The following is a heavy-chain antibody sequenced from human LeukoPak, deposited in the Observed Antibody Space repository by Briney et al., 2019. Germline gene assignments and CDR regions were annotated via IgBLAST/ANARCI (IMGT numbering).Heavy chain of an antibody. J-gene: IGHJ6*02. CDR3: ARWVMTPYYGMDV. CDR2: IKGQGCTK. Sequence: GGSLRPSCAASGFAFSSYWMTWVRQAPGKGLEWVASIKGQGCTKFYVHSLKGRFTISRDNAKNSLSLQINSLRGKDTALYYCARWVMTPYYGMDVWGQGPTVTVSS. V-gene: IGHV3-7*05. CDR1: GFAFSSYW. D-gene: IGHD2-21*01.